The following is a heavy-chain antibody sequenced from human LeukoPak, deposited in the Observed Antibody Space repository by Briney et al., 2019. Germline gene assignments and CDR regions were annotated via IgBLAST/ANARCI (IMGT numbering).Heavy chain of an antibody. CDR3: ARGSGARDFWSGDGPQNWFDP. V-gene: IGHV4-59*01. Sequence: SETLSLTCTVSGGSISSYYWSWIRQPPGKGLEWIGYIYYSGSTNYNPSLKSRVTISVDTSKNQFSLKLSSVTAADTAVYYCARGSGARDFWSGDGPQNWFDPWGQGTLVTVSS. J-gene: IGHJ5*02. CDR2: IYYSGST. D-gene: IGHD3-3*01. CDR1: GGSISSYY.